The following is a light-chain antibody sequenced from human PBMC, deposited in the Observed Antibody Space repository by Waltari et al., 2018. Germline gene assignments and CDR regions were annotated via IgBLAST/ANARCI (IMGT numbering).Light chain of an antibody. J-gene: IGLJ2*01. CDR1: ISNLGNYS. CDR2: DNN. V-gene: IGLV1-51*01. CDR3: ATWDNSLSEVV. Sequence: QSVLTQPPSVSAAPGQKVPISCSGSISNLGNYSVSWYPQLPGAAPKLLIYDNNKRPSGIPDRFSASKSGRSATLGITGLQIGDEADYYCATWDNSLSEVVFGGGTKLTVL.